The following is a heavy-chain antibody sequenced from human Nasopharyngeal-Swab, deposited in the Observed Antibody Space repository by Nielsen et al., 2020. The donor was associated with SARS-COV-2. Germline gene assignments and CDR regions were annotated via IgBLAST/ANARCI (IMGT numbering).Heavy chain of an antibody. CDR3: AREENWRGFDY. Sequence: SETLSLTCAVSGGSISSGGYSWSWIRQPPGKGLEWIGYIYHSGSTYYNPSLKSRVTISVDRSKNQFSLKLSSVTAADTAVYYCAREENWRGFDYWGQGTLVTVSS. D-gene: IGHD1-1*01. CDR2: IYHSGST. J-gene: IGHJ4*02. V-gene: IGHV4-30-2*01. CDR1: GGSISSGGYS.